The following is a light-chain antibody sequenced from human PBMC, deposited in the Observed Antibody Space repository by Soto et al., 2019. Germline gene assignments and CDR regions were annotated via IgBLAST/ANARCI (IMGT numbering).Light chain of an antibody. V-gene: IGKV3-11*01. CDR2: DAS. J-gene: IGKJ2*01. CDR1: QSVSSY. Sequence: EIVLTQSPATLSLSPGERATLSCRASQSVSSYLASYQQKPGQAPRLLIYDASNRATGIPARFSGSGSGTDFTLTISSLEPEDFAVYYCQQPYTFGQGTKLEIK. CDR3: QQPYT.